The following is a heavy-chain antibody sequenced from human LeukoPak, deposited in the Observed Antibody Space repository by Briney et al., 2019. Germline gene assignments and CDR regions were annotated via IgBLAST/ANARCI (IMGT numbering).Heavy chain of an antibody. CDR1: GFTFSGYA. V-gene: IGHV3-23*01. CDR2: ISGSGGGT. Sequence: GGSPRLSCAASGFTFSGYAMSWVRQAPGKGLEWVSSISGSGGGTYYADSVKGRFAISRDNSKNTLDLQMNSLRAEDTAVYYCAKGLVYYYGSGAKRTTFDYWGQGTLVTVSS. CDR3: AKGLVYYYGSGAKRTTFDY. D-gene: IGHD3-10*01. J-gene: IGHJ4*02.